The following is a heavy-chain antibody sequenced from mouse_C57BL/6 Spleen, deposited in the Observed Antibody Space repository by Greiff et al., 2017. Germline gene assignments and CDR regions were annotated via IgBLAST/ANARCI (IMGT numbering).Heavy chain of an antibody. CDR3: ATEGYYYGSSYEAMGY. D-gene: IGHD1-1*01. CDR1: GFTFTDYY. J-gene: IGHJ4*01. Sequence: EVHLVESGGGLVQPGGSLSLSCAASGFTFTDYYMSWVRQPPGKALEWLGFIRNKANGYTTEYSASVKGRFTISRDNSHSSLYLPMNALRAEDSATYYCATEGYYYGSSYEAMGYWGQGTSVTVSS. V-gene: IGHV7-3*01. CDR2: IRNKANGYTT.